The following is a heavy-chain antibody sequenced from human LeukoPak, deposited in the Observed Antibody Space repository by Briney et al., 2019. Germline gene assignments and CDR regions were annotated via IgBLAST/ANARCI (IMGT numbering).Heavy chain of an antibody. J-gene: IGHJ6*02. CDR2: ISWNSGGI. D-gene: IGHD6-13*01. Sequence: GGSLRLSCAASGFTFDDYAMHWVRQAPGKGLEWVSGISWNSGGIGYADSVKGRFTISRGNAKNSLYLQMNSLRAEDTALYYCAKDLAAADWPYYYYGMDVWGQGTTVTVSS. CDR3: AKDLAAADWPYYYYGMDV. V-gene: IGHV3-9*01. CDR1: GFTFDDYA.